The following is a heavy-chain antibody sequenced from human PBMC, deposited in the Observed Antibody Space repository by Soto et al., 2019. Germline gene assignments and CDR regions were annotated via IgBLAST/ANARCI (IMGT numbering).Heavy chain of an antibody. Sequence: QVQLQESGPGLVKPSETLSLTCTVSGGSISSYYWSWIRQPPGKGLEWIGYIYYSGSTNYNPSLKGRVTVSVDTSKNQFSLKLSSVTAADTAVYYCARGYSYGYGMDVWGQGTTVTVSS. CDR2: IYYSGST. CDR3: ARGYSYGYGMDV. CDR1: GGSISSYY. J-gene: IGHJ6*02. V-gene: IGHV4-59*01. D-gene: IGHD5-18*01.